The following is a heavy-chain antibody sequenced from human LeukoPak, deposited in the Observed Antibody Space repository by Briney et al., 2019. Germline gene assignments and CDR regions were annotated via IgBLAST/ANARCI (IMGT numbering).Heavy chain of an antibody. CDR2: VHLDGRT. Sequence: SETLSLACGVSGGSVISTNWWTWVRQPPGKGLEWIGEVHLDGRTNYNPSLESRLTISVDLSENHVSLKLTSVTAADTAVYYCAREGGFYRPLDYSGQGTLVTVSS. V-gene: IGHV4-4*02. CDR1: GGSVISTNW. CDR3: AREGGFYRPLDY. D-gene: IGHD3-3*01. J-gene: IGHJ4*02.